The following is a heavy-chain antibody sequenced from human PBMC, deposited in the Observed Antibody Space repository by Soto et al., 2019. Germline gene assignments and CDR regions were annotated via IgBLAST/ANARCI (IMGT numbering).Heavy chain of an antibody. D-gene: IGHD6-19*01. J-gene: IGHJ4*02. V-gene: IGHV3-23*01. CDR2: ISGSGGST. Sequence: EVQLLESGGGLVQPGGSLRLSCAASGFTFSSYAMSWVRQAPGKGLEWVSAISGSGGSTYYADSVNGRFTISRDNSKNTRYLQINSLRAEDTAVYYCARRSRGSYFDYWGQGTLVTVSS. CDR3: ARRSRGSYFDY. CDR1: GFTFSSYA.